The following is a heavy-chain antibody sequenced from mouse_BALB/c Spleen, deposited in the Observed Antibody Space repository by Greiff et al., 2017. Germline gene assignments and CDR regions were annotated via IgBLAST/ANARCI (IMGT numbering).Heavy chain of an antibody. D-gene: IGHD3-1*01. Sequence: VKLMESGPGLVAPSQSLSITCTVSGFSLTGYGVNWVRQPPGKGLEWLGMIWGDGSTDYNSALKSRLSISKDNSKSQVFLKMNSLQTDDTARYYCAREAARGYYYAMDYWGQGTSVTVSS. V-gene: IGHV2-6-7*01. CDR2: IWGDGST. J-gene: IGHJ4*01. CDR1: GFSLTGYG. CDR3: AREAARGYYYAMDY.